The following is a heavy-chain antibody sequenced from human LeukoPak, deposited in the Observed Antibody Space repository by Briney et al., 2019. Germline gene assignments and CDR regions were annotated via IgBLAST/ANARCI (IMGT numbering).Heavy chain of an antibody. J-gene: IGHJ4*02. Sequence: SETLSLTCTVSGGSISSYHWNWIRQSPGKGLEWIGYIYDIGSTTYNPSLKSRVTISVDPSKNQFSLKLSSVTAADTAVYYCAREMGSGSEFDFWGQGTLVTVSS. V-gene: IGHV4-59*01. CDR3: AREMGSGSEFDF. CDR2: IYDIGST. D-gene: IGHD6-19*01. CDR1: GGSISSYH.